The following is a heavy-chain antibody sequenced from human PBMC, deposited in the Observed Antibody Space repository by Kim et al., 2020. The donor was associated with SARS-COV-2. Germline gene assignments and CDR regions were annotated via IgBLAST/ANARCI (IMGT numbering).Heavy chain of an antibody. CDR2: ISSSSSYI. CDR3: ASSIVLMVSAFGYSSSWDQTPPDY. J-gene: IGHJ4*02. D-gene: IGHD6-13*01. CDR1: GFTFSSYS. V-gene: IGHV3-21*01. Sequence: GGSLRLSCAASGFTFSSYSMNWVRQAPGKGLEWVSSISSSSSYIYYADSVKGRFTISRDNAKNSLYLQMNSLRAEDTAVYYCASSIVLMVSAFGYSSSWDQTPPDYWGQGTLVTVSS.